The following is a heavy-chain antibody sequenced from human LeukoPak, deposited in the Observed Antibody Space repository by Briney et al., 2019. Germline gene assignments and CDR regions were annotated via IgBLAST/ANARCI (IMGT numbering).Heavy chain of an antibody. V-gene: IGHV4-59*08. Sequence: PSETLSHTCTVSGGSISSHYWSWIRQPPGKGLEWIGHVVYSGSTSYNPSLRSRVTISVDTSKNQFSLKLSSVTAADTAVYYCARRDCSRTSCPIDYWGQGTLVTVSS. J-gene: IGHJ4*02. CDR1: GGSISSHY. CDR2: VVYSGST. CDR3: ARRDCSRTSCPIDY. D-gene: IGHD2-2*01.